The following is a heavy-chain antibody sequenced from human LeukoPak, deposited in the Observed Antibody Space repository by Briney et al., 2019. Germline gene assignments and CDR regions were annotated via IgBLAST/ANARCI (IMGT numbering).Heavy chain of an antibody. Sequence: PGASVKVSCKASGYTFTGYYMHWVRQAPGQGLEWMGWINPNSGGTNYAQKFQGRVTMTRDTSISTAYMELRSLTSDDTAVYYCARDGWELLVGGFDIWGQGTMVTVSS. D-gene: IGHD1-26*01. V-gene: IGHV1-2*02. CDR3: ARDGWELLVGGFDI. CDR2: INPNSGGT. CDR1: GYTFTGYY. J-gene: IGHJ3*02.